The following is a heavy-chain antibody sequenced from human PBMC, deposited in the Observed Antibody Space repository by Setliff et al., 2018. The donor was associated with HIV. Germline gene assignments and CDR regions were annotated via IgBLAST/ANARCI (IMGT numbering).Heavy chain of an antibody. J-gene: IGHJ4*02. CDR1: GYTFIQSHD. Sequence: ASVKVSCKTSGYTFIQSHDLHWVRQVPGQGPEWMGWINLVTGQTAYLQKFQGKVIITRDTSANTAFMEMSSLRSEDTAVYYCARWCAAAGCYPAIYHFDSWGQGTLVTVSS. V-gene: IGHV1-3*01. CDR2: INLVTGQT. CDR3: ARWCAAAGCYPAIYHFDS. D-gene: IGHD2-2*01.